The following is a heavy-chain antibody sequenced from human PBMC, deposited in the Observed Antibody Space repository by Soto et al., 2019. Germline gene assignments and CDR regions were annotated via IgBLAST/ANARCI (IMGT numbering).Heavy chain of an antibody. CDR1: GGTFSSYA. Sequence: QVQLVQSGAEVKKPGSSVKVSCKASGGTFSSYAISWVRQAPGQGLEWMGGIIPIFGTANYAQKFQGRVTITADEXTXXAYMELSSLSSEHTAVYYCARQEGRGYYYFCGMDVWGKGPTVTVSS. CDR3: ARQEGRGYYYFCGMDV. D-gene: IGHD3-10*01. J-gene: IGHJ6*04. CDR2: IIPIFGTA. V-gene: IGHV1-69*12.